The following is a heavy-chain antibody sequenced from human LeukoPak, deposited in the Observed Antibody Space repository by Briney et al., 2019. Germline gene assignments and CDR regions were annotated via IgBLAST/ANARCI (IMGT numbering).Heavy chain of an antibody. Sequence: HPGRSLRLSCAASGFTFINYALHWVRQAPGKGLEWVAVISIDGSDKHYAESVQGRFTISRDNSKNTLYLQMNSLRAEDAAVYFCARDRHGSAVYNFDYWGQGTLVAVSS. CDR2: ISIDGSDK. V-gene: IGHV3-30*04. CDR3: ARDRHGSAVYNFDY. CDR1: GFTFINYA. D-gene: IGHD5/OR15-5a*01. J-gene: IGHJ4*02.